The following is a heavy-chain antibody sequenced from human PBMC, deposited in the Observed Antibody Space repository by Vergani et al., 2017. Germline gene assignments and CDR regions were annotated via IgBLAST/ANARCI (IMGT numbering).Heavy chain of an antibody. CDR3: AXPAYSGTPRNAFDS. V-gene: IGHV5-51*01. CDR1: GYSFTSYW. D-gene: IGHD6-13*01. CDR2: IYPGDSDT. J-gene: IGHJ3*02. Sequence: EVQLVQSGAEVKKPGESLKISCKGSGYSFTSYWIGSVRQMPGKGLEWMGIIYPGDSDTRYSPSFQGQVTISADKSISTACLQWSSLKASDTAMYYCAXPAYSGTPRNAFDSWGEGTMVTVSS.